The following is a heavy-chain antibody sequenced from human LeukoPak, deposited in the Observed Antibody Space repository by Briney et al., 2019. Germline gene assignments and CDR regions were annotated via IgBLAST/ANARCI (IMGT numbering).Heavy chain of an antibody. CDR2: IYYSGST. D-gene: IGHD6-13*01. V-gene: IGHV4-59*01. Sequence: SETLSLTCTVSGGSISSYYWTWIRQPPGKGLEWIGYIYYSGSTNYNPSLKSRVTISVDTSKNQFSLKLSSVTAADTAVYYCARGAQAWQLVPFNFWGQGALVAVSS. CDR3: ARGAQAWQLVPFNF. J-gene: IGHJ4*02. CDR1: GGSISSYY.